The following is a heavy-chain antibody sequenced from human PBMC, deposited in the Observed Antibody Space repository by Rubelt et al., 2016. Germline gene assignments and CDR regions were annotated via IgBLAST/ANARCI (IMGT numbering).Heavy chain of an antibody. V-gene: IGHV3-23*03. Sequence: EVQLLESGGGLAQPGGSLTISCAASGFTFYSFAMTWVRQAPGKGLEWVSVIHSGGSTFYADSVKGRFTSSRDNSRNTVSLQMSSLRVEDTAVYYCAKGPSGDVWGQGTTVTVSS. CDR1: GFTFYSFA. CDR3: AKGPSGDV. CDR2: IHSGGST. J-gene: IGHJ6*02.